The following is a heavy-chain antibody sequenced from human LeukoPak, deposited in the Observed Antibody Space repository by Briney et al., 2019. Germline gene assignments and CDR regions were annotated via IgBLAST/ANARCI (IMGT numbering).Heavy chain of an antibody. J-gene: IGHJ3*02. D-gene: IGHD4-17*01. Sequence: GGSLRLSCAASGFTFDDYAMHWVRQAPGKGLEWVSGISWNSGSIGYADSVKGRFTISRDNAKNSLYLQMNSLRAEDTALYYCAKDMGPDYGDYDDAFDIWGQGTMVTVSS. V-gene: IGHV3-9*01. CDR3: AKDMGPDYGDYDDAFDI. CDR2: ISWNSGSI. CDR1: GFTFDDYA.